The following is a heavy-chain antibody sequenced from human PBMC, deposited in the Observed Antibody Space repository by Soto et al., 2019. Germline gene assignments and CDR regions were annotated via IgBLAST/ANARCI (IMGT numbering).Heavy chain of an antibody. CDR3: AKEVIAARPMYFDY. V-gene: IGHV3-23*01. CDR1: GFTFSSYA. J-gene: IGHJ4*02. Sequence: EVRLLESGGGLVKPGGSLRLSCAASGFTFSSYAVSWVRQTPGKGLEWVSTMSGSGVYTYYADSVKGRFTISRDKSKNTLYLQMRSLRAGDTAIYYCAKEVIAARPMYFDYWGQGTLVTVSS. CDR2: MSGSGVYT. D-gene: IGHD6-6*01.